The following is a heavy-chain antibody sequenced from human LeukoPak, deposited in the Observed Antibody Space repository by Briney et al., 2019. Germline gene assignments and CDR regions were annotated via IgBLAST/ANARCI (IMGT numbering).Heavy chain of an antibody. Sequence: SETLSLTCAVSGRSISLGYYWGWIRQPPGKGLEWTGSIDHSGSTYYNPSLKSRITISVDTSKNQFSLKLSSVTAADTAVYYCAKSNGYGLIDIWGQGTMVTVSS. V-gene: IGHV4-38-2*01. CDR3: AKSNGYGLIDI. CDR2: IDHSGST. D-gene: IGHD3-10*01. J-gene: IGHJ3*02. CDR1: GRSISLGYY.